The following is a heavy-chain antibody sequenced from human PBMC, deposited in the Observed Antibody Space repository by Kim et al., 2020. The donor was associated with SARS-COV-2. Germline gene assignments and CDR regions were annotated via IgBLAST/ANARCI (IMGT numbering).Heavy chain of an antibody. V-gene: IGHV3-23*01. J-gene: IGHJ4*02. Sequence: SVKGRFTISRDNSKNTLYLQMNSLRAEDTAVYYCAKGIPGYLYYDSPEDYWGQGTLVTVSS. D-gene: IGHD3-22*01. CDR3: AKGIPGYLYYDSPEDY.